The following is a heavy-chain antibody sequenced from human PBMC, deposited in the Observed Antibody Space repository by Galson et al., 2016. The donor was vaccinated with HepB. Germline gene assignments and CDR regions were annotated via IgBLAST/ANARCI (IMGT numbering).Heavy chain of an antibody. CDR1: GFTFGDYA. CDR3: TRDQYGDSLYFQH. V-gene: IGHV3-49*03. CDR2: IRSKAYGGTA. D-gene: IGHD4-17*01. Sequence: SLRLSCAVSGFTFGDYAMSWIRQAPGKGLEWVGFIRSKAYGGTAVYAASVKGRFTISRDDYNRIAYLQMSSLKTEDTAVYYCTRDQYGDSLYFQHWGQGTLVTVSS. J-gene: IGHJ1*01.